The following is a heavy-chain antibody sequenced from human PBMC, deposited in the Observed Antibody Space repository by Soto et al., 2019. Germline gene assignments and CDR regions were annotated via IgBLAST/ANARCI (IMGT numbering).Heavy chain of an antibody. V-gene: IGHV3-48*02. CDR2: ISSSSSTI. Sequence: EVQLVESGGGLVQPGGSLRLSCAASGFTFSSYSMNWVRQAPGKGLEWVSYISSSSSTIYYADSVKGRFTISRDNAKNSLYLQMNSLRDEDTAVYYCARDPRSDFWSGHYYYGMDVWGQGTTVTVSS. CDR1: GFTFSSYS. J-gene: IGHJ6*02. D-gene: IGHD3-3*01. CDR3: ARDPRSDFWSGHYYYGMDV.